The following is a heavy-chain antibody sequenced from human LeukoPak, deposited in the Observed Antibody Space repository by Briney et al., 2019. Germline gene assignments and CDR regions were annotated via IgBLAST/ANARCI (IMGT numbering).Heavy chain of an antibody. CDR3: ARGLYCSSTSCYAFDY. CDR2: IYHSGST. D-gene: IGHD2-2*01. Sequence: SGTLSLTCAVSGGSISSSNWGSWGRQAPGKGLEGIGEIYHSGSTNYNPSLKRRVSMSVDKSKNQFSLKLSSVTAADTAVYSCARGLYCSSTSCYAFDYWGQGTLVTVSS. J-gene: IGHJ4*02. CDR1: GGSISSSNW. V-gene: IGHV4-4*02.